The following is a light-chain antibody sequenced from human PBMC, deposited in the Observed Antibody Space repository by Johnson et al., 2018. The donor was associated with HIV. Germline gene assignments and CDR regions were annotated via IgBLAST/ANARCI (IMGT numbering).Light chain of an antibody. J-gene: IGLJ1*01. CDR1: SSNVGNHY. Sequence: QSVLTQPPSVSAAPGQKVTISCSGGSSNVGNHYVSWYQQFPGTAPKLLTYENNKRPSGIPDRFSDSKSGTSATLGITGLQTEDEADYYCGTWDSSLSGGLYVFGTGTRVTVL. V-gene: IGLV1-51*02. CDR3: GTWDSSLSGGLYV. CDR2: ENN.